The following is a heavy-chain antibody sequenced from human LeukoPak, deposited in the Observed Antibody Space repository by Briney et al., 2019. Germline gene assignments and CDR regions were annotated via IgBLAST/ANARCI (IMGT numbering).Heavy chain of an antibody. CDR1: GGSISSGDYY. CDR3: AKNRGSYCCGGPFFLDY. CDR2: IYYSGST. J-gene: IGHJ4*02. D-gene: IGHD2-15*01. Sequence: SETLSLTCTVSGGSISSGDYYWSWIRQPPGKGLEWIGYIYYSGSTYYNPSLKSRVTISLDTSKNQFSLRLTSVTAADTAVYYCAKNRGSYCCGGPFFLDYWGQGTLVTVSS. V-gene: IGHV4-30-4*01.